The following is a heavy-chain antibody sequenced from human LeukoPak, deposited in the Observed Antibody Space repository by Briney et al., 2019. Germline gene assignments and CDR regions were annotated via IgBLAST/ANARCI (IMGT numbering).Heavy chain of an antibody. CDR2: ISAYNGNT. D-gene: IGHD2-2*01. J-gene: IGHJ4*02. V-gene: IGHV1-18*01. CDR3: ARDVAWVVPAAIDY. CDR1: GYTFTSYG. Sequence: GASVKLSCTASGYTFTSYGISWVRQAPGQGLEWMGWISAYNGNTNYAQKLQGRVTMTTDTSTSTAYMELRSLRSDDTAVYYCARDVAWVVPAAIDYWGQGTLVTVSS.